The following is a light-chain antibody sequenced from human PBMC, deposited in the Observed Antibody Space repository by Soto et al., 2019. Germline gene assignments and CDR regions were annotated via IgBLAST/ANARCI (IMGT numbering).Light chain of an antibody. J-gene: IGLJ2*01. CDR1: SSNIGAGYD. CDR2: GNS. CDR3: HSYDSSLSVV. V-gene: IGLV1-40*01. Sequence: QSVLTQPPSASGAPGQRVTISCTGSSSNIGAGYDVHWYQQLPGTAPKLLIYGNSNRPSGVPDRFSGSKSGTSASLAITGRQAEDEAAYYCHSYDSSLSVVFGGGTKLTVL.